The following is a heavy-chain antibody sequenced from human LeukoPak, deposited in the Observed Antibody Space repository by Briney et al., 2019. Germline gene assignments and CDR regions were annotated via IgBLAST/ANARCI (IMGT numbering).Heavy chain of an antibody. CDR3: ARGRYGDYLFDY. V-gene: IGHV3-48*02. J-gene: IGHJ4*02. Sequence: GGSLRLSCAASGFTFSSYAMNWVRQAPGKGLEWVSYLSGSSSTIYYADSVKGRFTISRDNAKNSLFLQMNSLGDEDTAVYYCARGRYGDYLFDYWDQGTLVTVSS. CDR1: GFTFSSYA. D-gene: IGHD4-17*01. CDR2: LSGSSSTI.